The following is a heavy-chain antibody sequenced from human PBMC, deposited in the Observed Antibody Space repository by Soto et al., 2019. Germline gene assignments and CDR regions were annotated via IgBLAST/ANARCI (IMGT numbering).Heavy chain of an antibody. J-gene: IGHJ4*02. CDR1: GGSISSGGYS. V-gene: IGHV4-30-2*01. D-gene: IGHD5-18*01. Sequence: AVSGGSISSGGYSWSWIRQPPGKGLEWIGYIYHSGSTYYNPSLKSRVTISVDRSKNQFSLKLSSVTAADTAVYYCAREEYSYGRKLSYFDYWGQGTLVTVSS. CDR3: AREEYSYGRKLSYFDY. CDR2: IYHSGST.